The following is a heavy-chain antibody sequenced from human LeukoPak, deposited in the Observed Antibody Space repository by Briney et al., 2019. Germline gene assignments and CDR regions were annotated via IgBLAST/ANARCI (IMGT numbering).Heavy chain of an antibody. J-gene: IGHJ4*02. CDR1: GGSFSGYY. V-gene: IGHV4-34*01. D-gene: IGHD3-9*01. CDR2: INHSGST. Sequence: SETLSLTCAVYGGSFSGYYWSWIRQPPGRGLEWIGEINHSGSTNYNPPLKSRVTISVDTSKNQFSLKLSSVAAADTAVYYCARGHPVFRYFDWSPGGDYWGQGTLVTVSS. CDR3: ARGHPVFRYFDWSPGGDY.